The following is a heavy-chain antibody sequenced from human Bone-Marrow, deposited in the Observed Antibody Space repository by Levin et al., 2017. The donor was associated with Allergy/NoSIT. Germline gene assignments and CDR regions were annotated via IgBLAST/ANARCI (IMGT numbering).Heavy chain of an antibody. J-gene: IGHJ4*02. D-gene: IGHD4-23*01. V-gene: IGHV3-15*05. CDR2: IKRTIDGGTT. CDR1: GFSFSNTW. Sequence: GESLKISCAASGFSFSNTWMNWVRQAPGKGLEWVGRIKRTIDGGTTDYAAPVTGRFTISRDDSKNELYLHMNSLKIEDTGVYYCTAEQWELYYWGQGTLVSVSS. CDR3: TAEQWELYY.